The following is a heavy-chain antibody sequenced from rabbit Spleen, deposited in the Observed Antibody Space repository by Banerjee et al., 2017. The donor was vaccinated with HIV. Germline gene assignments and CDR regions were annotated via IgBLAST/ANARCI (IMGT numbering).Heavy chain of an antibody. CDR3: ARSGYVGGDYTWDL. CDR1: GVSFSSSSY. Sequence: QSLEESGGDLVKPGASLTLTCTASGVSFSSSSYMCWVRQAPGKGLEWIACINAVTGKAVYASWAKGRYTFSKTSSTTVTLQLTSLTAADTATYFCARSGYVGGDYTWDLWGQGTLVTVS. J-gene: IGHJ4*01. V-gene: IGHV1S40*01. D-gene: IGHD1-1*01. CDR2: INAVTGKA.